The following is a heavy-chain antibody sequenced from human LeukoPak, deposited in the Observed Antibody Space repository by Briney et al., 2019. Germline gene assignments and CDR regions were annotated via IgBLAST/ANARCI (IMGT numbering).Heavy chain of an antibody. CDR1: GFTFSSYW. D-gene: IGHD5-24*01. CDR2: IKQDGSEK. V-gene: IGHV3-7*03. J-gene: IGHJ6*04. Sequence: GGSLRLSCAASGFTFSSYWMTWVRQAPGKGLEWVAKIKQDGSEKYYVDSVKGRFTISRDNAKNSLYLQINSLRAEYTAVYYCARDTMEMAPAPCGVDVWGKGTTVTVSS. CDR3: ARDTMEMAPAPCGVDV.